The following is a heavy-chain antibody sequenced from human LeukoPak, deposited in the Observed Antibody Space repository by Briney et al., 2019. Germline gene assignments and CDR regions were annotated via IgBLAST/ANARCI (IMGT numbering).Heavy chain of an antibody. CDR2: ISAYNGNT. CDR1: GYTFTSYG. CDR3: ARAPYYYDSSGHARPLDY. Sequence: ASVKVSCKASGYTFTSYGISWVRQAPGQGLEWMGWISAYNGNTNYAQKLQGRVTMTTDTSTSTAYMELRSLRSDDTAVYYCARAPYYYDSSGHARPLDYWGQGILVTVSS. D-gene: IGHD3-22*01. J-gene: IGHJ4*02. V-gene: IGHV1-18*01.